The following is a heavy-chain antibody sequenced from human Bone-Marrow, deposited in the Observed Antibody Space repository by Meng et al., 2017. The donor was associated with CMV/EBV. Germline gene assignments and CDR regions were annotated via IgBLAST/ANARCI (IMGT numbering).Heavy chain of an antibody. Sequence: GSLRLSCAVYGGSFSGYYWSWIRQPPGKGLEWIGEINHSGSTNYNPSLKSRVTISVDTSKNQFSLKLSSVTAADTAVYYCARASRSRYCSSTSCLGGYFDYWGQGTLVTVSS. D-gene: IGHD2-2*01. CDR1: GGSFSGYY. CDR2: INHSGST. CDR3: ARASRSRYCSSTSCLGGYFDY. J-gene: IGHJ4*02. V-gene: IGHV4-34*01.